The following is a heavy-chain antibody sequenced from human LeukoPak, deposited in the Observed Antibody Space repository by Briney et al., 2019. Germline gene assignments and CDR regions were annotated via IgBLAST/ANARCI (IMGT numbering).Heavy chain of an antibody. CDR2: IYTSGST. V-gene: IGHV4-61*09. CDR1: GGSISCDSYY. CDR3: ARFQEGMVATRGPRSSWFDP. J-gene: IGHJ5*02. D-gene: IGHD5-12*01. Sequence: PSQTLSLTCAVSGGSISCDSYYWNWIRQPAGKGLEWIGHIYTSGSTNYNPSLKSRVTISVDTSKNQFSLELSSVTAADTAVYYCARFQEGMVATRGPRSSWFDPWGQGTLVTVSS.